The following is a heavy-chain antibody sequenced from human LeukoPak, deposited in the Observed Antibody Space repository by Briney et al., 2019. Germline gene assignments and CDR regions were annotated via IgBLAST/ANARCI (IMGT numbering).Heavy chain of an antibody. Sequence: ASVKVSCKASGYTFTDYYIHWVRQAPGQGLEWMGIINPSDGSANYPQNFQGRITMTRDTSTSTVYTELLSLRSDDTGMYYCAREEPDYDTSGYPFFDPWGQGTLVTVSS. CDR2: INPSDGSA. CDR3: AREEPDYDTSGYPFFDP. V-gene: IGHV1-46*01. CDR1: GYTFTDYY. D-gene: IGHD3-22*01. J-gene: IGHJ5*02.